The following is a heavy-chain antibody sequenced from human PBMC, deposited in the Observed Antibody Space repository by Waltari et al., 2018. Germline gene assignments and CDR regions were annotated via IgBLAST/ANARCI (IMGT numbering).Heavy chain of an antibody. CDR2: INHSGST. J-gene: IGHJ5*02. CDR3: ARRRCSSTSCYRAMGNWLDP. CDR1: GGSFSGYY. Sequence: QVQLQQWGAGLLKPSETLSLTCAVYGGSFSGYYWSWIRQPPGKGLEWIGEINHSGSTNYNPSLKSRVTISVDTSKNQFSLKLSSVTAADTAVYYCARRRCSSTSCYRAMGNWLDPWGQGTLVTVSS. D-gene: IGHD2-2*02. V-gene: IGHV4-34*01.